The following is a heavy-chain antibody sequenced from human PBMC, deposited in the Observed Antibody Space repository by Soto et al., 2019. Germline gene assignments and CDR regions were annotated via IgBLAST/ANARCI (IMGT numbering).Heavy chain of an antibody. Sequence: SVKVSCKASGGTFSRYAISWVRQAPGQGLEWMGGIIPMFGKANYAQKFQGRVTITADESTSTGYMELRSLISEDTAVYYCARDGTLYDSSGYYYVYWGQGTLVTVSS. CDR2: IIPMFGKA. CDR1: GGTFSRYA. CDR3: ARDGTLYDSSGYYYVY. D-gene: IGHD3-22*01. V-gene: IGHV1-69*13. J-gene: IGHJ4*02.